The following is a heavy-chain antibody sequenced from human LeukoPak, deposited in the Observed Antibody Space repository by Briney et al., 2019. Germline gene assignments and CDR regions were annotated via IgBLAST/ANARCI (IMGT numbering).Heavy chain of an antibody. CDR1: GGSIISFY. Sequence: SETLSLTCTVSGGSIISFYWSWIRQPPGKGLEWIGYIHSSGSTNYNPSLKSRVTISVDTSNNQVSLKLSSVTAADTAVYYCARRSAGIAGGPGFDPWGQGTLVTVSS. CDR2: IHSSGST. J-gene: IGHJ5*02. D-gene: IGHD6-13*01. V-gene: IGHV4-4*09. CDR3: ARRSAGIAGGPGFDP.